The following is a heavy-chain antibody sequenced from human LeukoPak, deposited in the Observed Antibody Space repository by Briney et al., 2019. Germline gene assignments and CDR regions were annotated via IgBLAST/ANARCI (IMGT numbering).Heavy chain of an antibody. V-gene: IGHV4-38-2*02. CDR1: GYSISSGYY. CDR2: IYHSGST. D-gene: IGHD3-22*01. Sequence: SETLSLTCTVSGYSISSGYYWCWIRQPPGKGLEWIGSIYHSGSTYYNPSLKSRVTISVDTSKNQFSLKLSSVTAADTAVYYCARDYYDSSGYYFPDYWGQGTLVTVSS. J-gene: IGHJ4*02. CDR3: ARDYYDSSGYYFPDY.